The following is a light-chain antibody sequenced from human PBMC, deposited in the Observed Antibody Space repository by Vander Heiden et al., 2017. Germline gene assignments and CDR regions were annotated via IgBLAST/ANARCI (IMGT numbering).Light chain of an antibody. J-gene: IGLJ2*01. CDR2: KDS. CDR3: QSADSSGTYVV. CDR1: ALPKQY. V-gene: IGLV3-25*03. Sequence: SYELTQPPSVSVSPGQTARITCSGDALPKQYAYWYQQKPGQAPGLVIYKDSERPSGIPERFSGASSGTTVTLTISGVQAEDEADYYCQSADSSGTYVVFGGGTKLTGL.